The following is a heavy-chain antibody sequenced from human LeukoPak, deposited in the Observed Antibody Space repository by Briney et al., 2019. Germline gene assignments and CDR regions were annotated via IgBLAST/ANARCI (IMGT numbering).Heavy chain of an antibody. CDR1: GGSISSSSYY. J-gene: IGHJ6*03. CDR3: ARGSPLPPDYYYYMDV. CDR2: IYYSGST. Sequence: PSETLSLTCTVSGGSISSSSYYWGWIRQPLGKGLEWIGSIYYSGSTYYNPSLKSRVTISVDTSKNQFSLKLSSVTAADTAVYYCARGSPLPPDYYYYMDVWGKGTTVTVSS. V-gene: IGHV4-39*07.